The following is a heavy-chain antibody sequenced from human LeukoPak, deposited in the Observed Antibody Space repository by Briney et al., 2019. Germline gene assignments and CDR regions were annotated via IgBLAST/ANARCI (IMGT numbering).Heavy chain of an antibody. Sequence: GGSLRLSCAASGFTVSSNYMSWVRQAPGKGLEWVSVIYSGGSTYYADTVKGRFTISRHNSKNTLYLQMNSLRAEDTAVYYCARFTVTTSGWFDPWGQGTLVTVSS. CDR2: IYSGGST. CDR1: GFTVSSNY. J-gene: IGHJ5*02. CDR3: ARFTVTTSGWFDP. D-gene: IGHD4-11*01. V-gene: IGHV3-53*04.